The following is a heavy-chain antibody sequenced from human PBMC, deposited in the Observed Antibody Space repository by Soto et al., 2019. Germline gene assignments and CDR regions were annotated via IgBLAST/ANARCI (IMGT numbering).Heavy chain of an antibody. V-gene: IGHV3-30*03. D-gene: IGHD6-6*01. Sequence: QVQLVPSGGGVVQPGKSLRLSCAASGFTFSSYAMHWAGQAPGKCLEWVPVISIRGGDEYYAESVRGRFTISRDDSKNTLYLQMDSLRVEDTAVYECARGTIVARQHLDYWGQGPLVTASS. CDR1: GFTFSSYA. J-gene: IGHJ4*02. CDR3: ARGTIVARQHLDY. CDR2: ISIRGGDE.